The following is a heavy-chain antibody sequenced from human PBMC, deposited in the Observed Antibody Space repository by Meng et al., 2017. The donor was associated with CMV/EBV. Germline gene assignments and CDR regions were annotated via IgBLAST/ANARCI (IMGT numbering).Heavy chain of an antibody. CDR1: GFTFDDYA. J-gene: IGHJ6*02. CDR3: AKSLRIAAAGPDYGMDV. CDR2: ISWNSGSI. Sequence: SLKISCAASGFTFDDYAMYWVRQAPGKGLEWVSGISWNSGSIGYADSVKGRFTISRDNAKNSLYLQMNSLRAEDTALYYCAKSLRIAAAGPDYGMDVWGQGTTVTVSS. D-gene: IGHD6-13*01. V-gene: IGHV3-9*01.